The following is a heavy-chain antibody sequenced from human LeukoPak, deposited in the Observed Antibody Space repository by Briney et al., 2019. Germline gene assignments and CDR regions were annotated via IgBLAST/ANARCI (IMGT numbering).Heavy chain of an antibody. CDR3: ARRRPPTHHSGSYYDAFDI. J-gene: IGHJ3*02. CDR1: GGSISSSSYY. D-gene: IGHD1-26*01. CDR2: IYYSGST. V-gene: IGHV4-39*01. Sequence: KPSETLSLTCTVSGGSISSSSYYWGWIRQPPGKGLEWIGSIYYSGSTYYNPSLKSRVTISVDTSKNQFSLKLSSVTAADTAVYYCARRRPPTHHSGSYYDAFDIWGQGTMVTVSS.